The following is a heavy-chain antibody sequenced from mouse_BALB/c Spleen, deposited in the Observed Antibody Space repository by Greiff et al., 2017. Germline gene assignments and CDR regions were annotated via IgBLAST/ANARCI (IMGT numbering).Heavy chain of an antibody. J-gene: IGHJ4*01. Sequence: EVQLQQSGPGLVKPSQSLSLTCTVTGYSITSDYAWNWIRQFPGNKLECMGYISYSGSTSYNPSLKSRISITRDTSKNQFFLQLNSVTTEDTATYYCARKGYYEAMDYWGQGTSVTVSS. V-gene: IGHV3-2*02. D-gene: IGHD2-3*01. CDR1: GYSITSDYA. CDR3: ARKGYYEAMDY. CDR2: ISYSGST.